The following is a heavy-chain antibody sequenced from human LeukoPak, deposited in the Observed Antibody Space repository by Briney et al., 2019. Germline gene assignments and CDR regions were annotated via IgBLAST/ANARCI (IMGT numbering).Heavy chain of an antibody. CDR3: AREDGDYFNAFDI. CDR2: ISSSSSYI. Sequence: GGSLRLSCAASGFTFSSYSMNWVRQAPGKGLEWVSSISSSSSYIYYADSVKGRFTISRDNAKNSLYLQMNSLRAEDTAVYYCAREDGDYFNAFDIWGQGTMVTVSS. CDR1: GFTFSSYS. J-gene: IGHJ3*02. V-gene: IGHV3-21*01. D-gene: IGHD4-17*01.